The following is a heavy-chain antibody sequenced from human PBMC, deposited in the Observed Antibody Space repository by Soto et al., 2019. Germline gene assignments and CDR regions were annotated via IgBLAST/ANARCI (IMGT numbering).Heavy chain of an antibody. Sequence: ASGKVSWKVPGGTFSTHTISWGRQAPGQGLEWLGRIIPTPQITTYAQKFQGRVTITADKWTNTAYMELSSLTYEDTAVYYCARDKDCVTATCYGRLDYWGQGSRVTVSS. J-gene: IGHJ4*02. CDR3: ARDKDCVTATCYGRLDY. V-gene: IGHV1-69*04. D-gene: IGHD2-21*01. CDR1: GGTFSTHT. CDR2: IIPTPQIT.